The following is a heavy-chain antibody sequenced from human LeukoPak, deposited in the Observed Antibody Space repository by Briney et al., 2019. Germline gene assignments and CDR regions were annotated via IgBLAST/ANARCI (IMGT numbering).Heavy chain of an antibody. CDR1: GNSLRDTS. D-gene: IGHD1-26*01. J-gene: IGHJ4*02. V-gene: IGHV1-24*01. CDR3: ATADKWEPLDY. Sequence: ASVKVXCKVSGNSLRDTSIHWVRQAPGQWLEWMGGFEPEDGEPIFAQTFQGRLSMTEDTSTDTAHMELSSLTVEDTAVYYCATADKWEPLDYWGQGTLVTVSS. CDR2: FEPEDGEP.